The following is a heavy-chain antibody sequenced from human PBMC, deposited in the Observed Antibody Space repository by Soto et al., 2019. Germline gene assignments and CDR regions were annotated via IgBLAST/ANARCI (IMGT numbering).Heavy chain of an antibody. CDR2: IIPIFGTA. Sequence: SVKVSCKASGGPFSSYAISWVRQAPGQGLEWMGGIIPIFGTANYAQKFQGRVTITADESTSTAYMELSSLRSEDTAVYYCARESLSGNTYYYDSSGPGPYYYYGMDVWGQGTTVTVSS. CDR1: GGPFSSYA. CDR3: ARESLSGNTYYYDSSGPGPYYYYGMDV. J-gene: IGHJ6*02. V-gene: IGHV1-69*13. D-gene: IGHD3-22*01.